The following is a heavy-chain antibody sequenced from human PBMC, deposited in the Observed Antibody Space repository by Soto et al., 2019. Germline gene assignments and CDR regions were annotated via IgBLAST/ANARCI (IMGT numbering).Heavy chain of an antibody. Sequence: EVLLVESGGALVQPGGSLRLSCAASGFTFSTYWMTWVRQAPGKGLKRVANINEDGSKQYYVDSVKGRFTMSRDNPTNSLYLQMNDLRAEDTALYDWARDGFNWNDLDYWGQGTLVPVTS. CDR1: GFTFSTYW. CDR2: INEDGSKQ. V-gene: IGHV3-7*01. CDR3: ARDGFNWNDLDY. J-gene: IGHJ4*02. D-gene: IGHD1-20*01.